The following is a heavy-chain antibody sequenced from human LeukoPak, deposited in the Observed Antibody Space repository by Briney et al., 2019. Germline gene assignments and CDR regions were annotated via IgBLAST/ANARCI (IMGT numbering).Heavy chain of an antibody. CDR1: GGSFSGYY. CDR2: INHSGST. CDR3: ARGVDYDFWSGYFRYFDY. J-gene: IGHJ4*02. V-gene: IGHV4-34*01. Sequence: PSETLSLTCAVYGGSFSGYYWSWIRQPPGKGLAWIGEINHSGSTNYNPSLKSRVTISVDTSKNQFSLKLSSVTAADTAVYYCARGVDYDFWSGYFRYFDYWGQGTLVTVSS. D-gene: IGHD3-3*01.